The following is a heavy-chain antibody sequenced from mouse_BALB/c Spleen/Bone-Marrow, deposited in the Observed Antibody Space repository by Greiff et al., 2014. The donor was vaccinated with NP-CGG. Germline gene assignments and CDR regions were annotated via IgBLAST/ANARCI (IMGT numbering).Heavy chain of an antibody. CDR2: TYPGTGST. J-gene: IGHJ4*01. Sequence: VMLVESGAELVRPGASVKLSCKTSGYIFTSYWIHWVKQRPGQGLEWIARTYPGTGSTYYNEKFKGKATLTADKSSSTAYMQLSSLKSEDSAVYFCARTVNPAMDYWGQGTSVTVSS. CDR3: ARTVNPAMDY. CDR1: GYIFTSYW. V-gene: IGHV1S132*01.